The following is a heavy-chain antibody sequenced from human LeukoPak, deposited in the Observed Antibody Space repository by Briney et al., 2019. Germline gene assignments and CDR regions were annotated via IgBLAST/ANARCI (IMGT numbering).Heavy chain of an antibody. V-gene: IGHV4-59*01. CDR3: ARVYYDSSGYYGGWFDP. D-gene: IGHD3-22*01. CDR1: GGSISSFH. CDR2: IYYSGST. J-gene: IGHJ5*02. Sequence: SETLSLTCTVSGGSISSFHWSWIRQPPGKGLEWIGYIYYSGSTNYNPSLKSRVTISVDTSKNQFSLKLSSVTAADTAVYYCARVYYDSSGYYGGWFDPWGQGTLVTVSS.